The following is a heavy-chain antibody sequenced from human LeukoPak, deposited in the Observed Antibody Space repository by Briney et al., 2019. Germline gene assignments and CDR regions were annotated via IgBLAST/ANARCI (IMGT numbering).Heavy chain of an antibody. CDR1: GFTVSSNY. CDR3: ARDPHGYNSYFDY. CDR2: IYSGGST. D-gene: IGHD5-24*01. V-gene: IGHV3-53*01. Sequence: PGGSLRLSCAASGFTVSSNYMSWVRRAPGKGLEWVSVIYSGGSTYYADSVKGRFTISRDISRNTVHLQMNSLRAGDTAVYYCARDPHGYNSYFDYWGQGTLVTVSS. J-gene: IGHJ4*02.